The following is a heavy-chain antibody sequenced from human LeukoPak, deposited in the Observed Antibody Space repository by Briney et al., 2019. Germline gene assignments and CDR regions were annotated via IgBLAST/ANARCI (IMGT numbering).Heavy chain of an antibody. CDR3: ARDLYYYDSSGYPG. CDR2: IIPILGIA. V-gene: IGHV1-69*04. Sequence: GSSVKVSCKASGGTFSSYAISWVRQAPGQGLEWMGRIIPILGIANYAQKFQGRVTITADKSTSTAYMELSSLRSEDTAVYYCARDLYYYDSSGYPGWGHGTLVTVSS. J-gene: IGHJ4*01. CDR1: GGTFSSYA. D-gene: IGHD3-22*01.